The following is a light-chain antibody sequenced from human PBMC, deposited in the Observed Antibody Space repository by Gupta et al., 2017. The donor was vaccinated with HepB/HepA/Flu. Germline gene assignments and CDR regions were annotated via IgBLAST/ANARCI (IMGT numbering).Light chain of an antibody. J-gene: IGKJ3*01. Sequence: DIQMTQSPSHVSASVGGRDTLTGRASQGIGNYLAWYQQRPGEEPKLLIYGASTLQSGVSTRFSGSGSGTDFTLTISSLQPDDFATYYCQNEHSSPLTFGHGTTVDI. V-gene: IGKV1-27*01. CDR3: QNEHSSPLT. CDR2: GAS. CDR1: QGIGNY.